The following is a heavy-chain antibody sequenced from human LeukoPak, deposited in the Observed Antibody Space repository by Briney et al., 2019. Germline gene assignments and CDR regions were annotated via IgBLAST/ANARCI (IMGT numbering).Heavy chain of an antibody. CDR2: IKPDGSEK. D-gene: IGHD2-15*01. J-gene: IGHJ4*02. CDR1: GFTFRTYW. V-gene: IGHV3-7*01. Sequence: PGGSLRLSCAASGFTFRTYWMSWVRQTPGKGLEGVAKIKPDGSEKSYLDSVKGRFTISRDNANTSVYLHMKSLRVEDTVLYYCARGQLADSYWCQGPLVTVSA. CDR3: ARGQLADSY.